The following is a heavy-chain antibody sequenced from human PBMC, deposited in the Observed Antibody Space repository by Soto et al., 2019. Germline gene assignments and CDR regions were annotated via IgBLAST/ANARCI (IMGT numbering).Heavy chain of an antibody. J-gene: IGHJ4*02. CDR1: GGSVSNNHW. CDR3: TKNSAYALDY. D-gene: IGHD5-12*01. V-gene: IGHV4-4*02. Sequence: QVQLQESGPGLLKPSGTLSLSCAVSGGSVSNNHWWSWVRQSPGNGLEWIGEIHHSGGTSYNPALESRATLSVDKSKNELSLRLNYVTAADTAVYYCTKNSAYALDYWGLGSLVTVSS. CDR2: IHHSGGT.